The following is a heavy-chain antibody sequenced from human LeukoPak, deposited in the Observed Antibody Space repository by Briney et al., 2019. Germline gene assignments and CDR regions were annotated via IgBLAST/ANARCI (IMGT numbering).Heavy chain of an antibody. J-gene: IGHJ3*02. CDR1: GGSISSSSYY. V-gene: IGHV4-39*07. Sequence: SETLSLTRTVSGGSISSSSYYWGWIRQPPGMGLEWIGDISHSGRTTYNPSLESRVTMSVDTSRNQFSLNLRSVTAADTAVYYCGRWDIDRSGAPDVFDIWGKGKMVTV. D-gene: IGHD3-22*01. CDR3: GRWDIDRSGAPDVFDI. CDR2: ISHSGRT.